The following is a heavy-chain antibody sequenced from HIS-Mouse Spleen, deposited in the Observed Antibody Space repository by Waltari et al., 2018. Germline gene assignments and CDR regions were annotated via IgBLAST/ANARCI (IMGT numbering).Heavy chain of an antibody. CDR2: ISYDGSNK. CDR1: GFTFSSYA. Sequence: QVQLVESGGGVVQPGRSLRLSCAASGFTFSSYAMPRVRRAPGKGLEWVAVISYDGSNKYDADSVKGRFTISRDNSKNTLYLQMNSLRAEDTAVYYCAKEYSSSHNWFDPWGQGTLVTVSS. CDR3: AKEYSSSHNWFDP. D-gene: IGHD6-13*01. J-gene: IGHJ5*02. V-gene: IGHV3-30*18.